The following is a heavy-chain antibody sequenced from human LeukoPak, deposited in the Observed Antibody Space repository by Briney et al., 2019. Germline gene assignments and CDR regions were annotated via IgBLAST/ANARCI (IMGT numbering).Heavy chain of an antibody. V-gene: IGHV4-39*01. J-gene: IGHJ5*02. D-gene: IGHD6-13*01. CDR2: IYYSGST. CDR3: ARVTGYSSSYWFDP. CDR1: GGSISSSSYY. Sequence: KPSETLSLTCTVSGGSISSSSYYWGWIRQPPGKGLEWIGSIYYSGSTYYNPSLKSRVTISVDTSKNQFSLKLSSVTAADTAVYYCARVTGYSSSYWFDPWGQGTLVTVSS.